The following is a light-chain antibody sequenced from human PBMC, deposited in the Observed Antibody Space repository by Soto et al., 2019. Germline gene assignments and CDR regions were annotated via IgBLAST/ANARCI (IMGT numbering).Light chain of an antibody. CDR3: CSYGGYFWV. V-gene: IGLV2-14*01. CDR2: EVT. J-gene: IGLJ3*02. Sequence: QSALTQPASVSGSPGQSITISCTGTSSDVGAYNYVSWYQHHPGKVPKLLIYEVTNRPSGVSDRFSGSKSGNTASLTISGLQAEDEADYYCCSYGGYFWVFGGGTKVTVL. CDR1: SSDVGAYNY.